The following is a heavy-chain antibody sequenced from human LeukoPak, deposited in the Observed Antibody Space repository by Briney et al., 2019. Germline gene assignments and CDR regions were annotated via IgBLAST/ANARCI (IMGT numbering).Heavy chain of an antibody. CDR3: ARLTTVTIYYFDY. D-gene: IGHD4-17*01. V-gene: IGHV4-59*12. Sequence: SSETLSLTCTVSGGSISSYYWSWIRQPPGKGLEWIGYIYYSGSTNYNPSLKSRVTISVDTSKNQFSLKLSSVTAADTAVYYCARLTTVTIYYFDYWGQGTLVTVSS. CDR2: IYYSGST. J-gene: IGHJ4*02. CDR1: GGSISSYY.